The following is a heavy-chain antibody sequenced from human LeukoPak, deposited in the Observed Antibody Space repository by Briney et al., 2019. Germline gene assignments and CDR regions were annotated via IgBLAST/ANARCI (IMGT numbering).Heavy chain of an antibody. V-gene: IGHV1-69*05. CDR3: AREEGDYWHY. Sequence: SVKVSCKASGYTFTGYYMHWVRQAPGQGLEWMGGIIPIFGTANYAQKFQGRVTITTDESTSTAYMELSSLRSEDTAVYYCAREEGDYWHYWGQGTLVTVSS. D-gene: IGHD4-17*01. CDR1: GYTFTGYY. CDR2: IIPIFGTA. J-gene: IGHJ4*02.